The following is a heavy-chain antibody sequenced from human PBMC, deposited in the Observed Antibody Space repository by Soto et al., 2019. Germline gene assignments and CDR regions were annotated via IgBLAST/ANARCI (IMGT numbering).Heavy chain of an antibody. CDR2: INPNSGNT. J-gene: IGHJ3*01. CDR1: GYTFTDYD. Sequence: ASVKVSCKTSGYTFTDYDINWVRQATGQGLEWMGWINPNSGNTGYAQKFQGRVSMTRNPATSTAYMELSSLRSDDTAIYYCARDSSTTNPVWGQGTMVTVSS. V-gene: IGHV1-8*01. D-gene: IGHD2-2*01. CDR3: ARDSSTTNPV.